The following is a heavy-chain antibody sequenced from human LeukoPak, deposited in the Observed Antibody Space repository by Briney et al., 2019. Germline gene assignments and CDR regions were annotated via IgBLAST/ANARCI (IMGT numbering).Heavy chain of an antibody. CDR2: IRYDGSNK. CDR3: ARGHY. Sequence: NPGRSLRLSCSASGFIFSDYGMHWVRQAPGKGLEWVAFIRYDGSNKYYADSVKGRFTISRDNSKNTLYLQMNSLRAEDTAVYYCARGHYWGQGTLVTVSS. CDR1: GFIFSDYG. V-gene: IGHV3-33*08. J-gene: IGHJ4*02.